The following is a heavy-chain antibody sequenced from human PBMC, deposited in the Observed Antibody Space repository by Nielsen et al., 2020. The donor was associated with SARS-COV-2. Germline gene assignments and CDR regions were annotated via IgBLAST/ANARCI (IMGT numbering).Heavy chain of an antibody. V-gene: IGHV1-46*01. CDR3: AKDGHSSGWYGAPDY. CDR2: INPSGGST. CDR1: GYTFTSYY. J-gene: IGHJ4*02. Sequence: ASVKVSCKASGYTFTSYYMHWVRQAPGQGLEWMGIINPSGGSTSYAQKFQGRVTMTRDTSTSTVYMELSSLRSEDTAVYYCAKDGHSSGWYGAPDYWGQGTLVTVSS. D-gene: IGHD6-19*01.